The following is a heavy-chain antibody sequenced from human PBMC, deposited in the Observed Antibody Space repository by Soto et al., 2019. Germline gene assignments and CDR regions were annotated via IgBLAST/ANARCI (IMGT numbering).Heavy chain of an antibody. CDR1: GDSVRSGDHY. CDR3: ARVPFYGDYGRYFDS. V-gene: IGHV4-31*03. CDR2: IYHSGTA. Sequence: SETLSLTCTVSGDSVRSGDHYWSWIRQHPGKGLEWIGYIYHSGTAYYNPSLQSRVTTSVDTSKNQFSLKLSSVTAADTAVYYCARVPFYGDYGRYFDSWGQGTVVTVSS. J-gene: IGHJ4*02. D-gene: IGHD4-17*01.